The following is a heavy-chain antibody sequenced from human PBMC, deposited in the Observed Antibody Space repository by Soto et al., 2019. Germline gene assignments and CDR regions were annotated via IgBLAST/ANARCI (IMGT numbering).Heavy chain of an antibody. CDR2: ISYDARNR. J-gene: IGHJ4*02. CDR3: VRANFSSGYSSGLYYFDY. V-gene: IGHV3-30-3*01. CDR1: GFTFSRCA. D-gene: IGHD6-19*01. Sequence: GSLRLSCVAAASGFTFSRCAMHWVRQAPGKGLEWVAYISYDARNRYYADSVKDRFTISRDNSKNTLYLHMNTLSDEDTAVYYCVRANFSSGYSSGLYYFDYWGQGTPVTVPQ.